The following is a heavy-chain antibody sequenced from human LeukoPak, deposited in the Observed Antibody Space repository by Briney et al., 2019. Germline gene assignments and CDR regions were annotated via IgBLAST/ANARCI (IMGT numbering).Heavy chain of an antibody. CDR1: GGSISSSSYY. Sequence: SETLSLTCTDSGGSISSSSYYWGWIRQPPGKGLEWIGSIYYSGSTYYNPSLKSRVTISVDTSKNQFSLKLSSVTAADTAVYYCAREPHSGHYYFDYWGQGTLVTVSS. CDR2: IYYSGST. CDR3: AREPHSGHYYFDY. V-gene: IGHV4-39*07. D-gene: IGHD1-26*01. J-gene: IGHJ4*02.